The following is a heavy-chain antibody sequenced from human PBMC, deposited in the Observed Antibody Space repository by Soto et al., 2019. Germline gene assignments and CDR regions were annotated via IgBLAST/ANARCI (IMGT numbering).Heavy chain of an antibody. CDR1: GGSFSGYY. V-gene: IGHV4-34*01. CDR3: ARPSGDSSGWSTDAFDI. Sequence: SETLSLTCAVYGGSFSGYYWSWIRQPPGKGLEWIGEINHSGSTNYNPSLKSRVTISVDTSKNQFSLKLSSVTAADTAVYYCARPSGDSSGWSTDAFDIWGQGTMVTVSS. J-gene: IGHJ3*02. D-gene: IGHD6-19*01. CDR2: INHSGST.